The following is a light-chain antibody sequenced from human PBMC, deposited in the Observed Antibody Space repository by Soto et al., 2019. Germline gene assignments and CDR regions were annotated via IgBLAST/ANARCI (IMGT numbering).Light chain of an antibody. Sequence: PRTLYMSTGERATLSCRASQSVSSSYLAWYQQKPGQAPRLLIYGASSRATGIPDRFSGSGSGTDFTLTISRLEPEDFAVYYCQQDGRSPPVKFGQGTKV. V-gene: IGKV3-20*01. J-gene: IGKJ1*01. CDR1: QSVSSSY. CDR2: GAS. CDR3: QQDGRSPPVK.